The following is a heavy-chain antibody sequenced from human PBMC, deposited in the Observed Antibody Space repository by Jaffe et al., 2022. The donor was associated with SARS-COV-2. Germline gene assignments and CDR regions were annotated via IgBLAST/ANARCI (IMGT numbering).Heavy chain of an antibody. CDR1: GDSVSSSMW. J-gene: IGHJ3*02. D-gene: IGHD6-19*01. Sequence: QVQLQESGPGLVKPSGTLSLTCAVSGDSVSSSMWWTWVRQPPGKGLEWIGEIYHSGSTNYNPSLKSRVTISVDKSKNQFSLKLSSVTAADTAVYYCARRIAVAGTVGFDAFDIWGQGTMVTVSS. CDR2: IYHSGST. V-gene: IGHV4-4*02. CDR3: ARRIAVAGTVGFDAFDI.